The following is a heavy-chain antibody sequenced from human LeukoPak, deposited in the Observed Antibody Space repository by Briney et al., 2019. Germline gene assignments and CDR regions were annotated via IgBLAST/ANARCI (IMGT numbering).Heavy chain of an antibody. V-gene: IGHV1-2*02. CDR2: INPHSGGT. D-gene: IGHD2-21*02. Sequence: PRASVKVSCKASGFTFAGYYIHWVRQAPGQGLEWMGYINPHSGGTNSPQKFQGRVTMTTDTSISAAYMELSSLISDDTAMYYCVREGNKLLSKNFDYWGQGTLVTVSS. J-gene: IGHJ4*02. CDR1: GFTFAGYY. CDR3: VREGNKLLSKNFDY.